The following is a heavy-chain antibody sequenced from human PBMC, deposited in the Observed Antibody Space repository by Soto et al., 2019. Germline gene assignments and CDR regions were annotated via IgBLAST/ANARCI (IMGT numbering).Heavy chain of an antibody. V-gene: IGHV4-34*01. CDR3: ARRLLLWWFDP. D-gene: IGHD2-21*01. CDR1: GGAFSGYY. Sequence: TPSLTRAVYGGAFSGYYWSWIRQPPGKGLEWIGEINHSGSTNYNPSLKSRVTISVDTSKNQFSLKLSSVTAADTAVYYCARRLLLWWFDPWGQGTLVTVSS. J-gene: IGHJ5*02. CDR2: INHSGST.